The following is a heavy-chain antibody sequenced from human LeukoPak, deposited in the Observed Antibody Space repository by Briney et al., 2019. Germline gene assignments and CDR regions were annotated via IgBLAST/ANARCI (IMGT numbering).Heavy chain of an antibody. CDR1: GYNFPKSW. D-gene: IGHD3-22*01. J-gene: IGHJ5*02. V-gene: IGHV5-51*01. CDR3: ARHPYYYDSSGYYEDINWFDP. Sequence: GESLKISCKGSGYNFPKSWIGWVRQMPGKGLEWVAIIYPDDSRTKYSPSFQGQVTISADKSISTAYLQWSSLKASDTAMYYCARHPYYYDSSGYYEDINWFDPWGQGTLVTVSS. CDR2: IYPDDSRT.